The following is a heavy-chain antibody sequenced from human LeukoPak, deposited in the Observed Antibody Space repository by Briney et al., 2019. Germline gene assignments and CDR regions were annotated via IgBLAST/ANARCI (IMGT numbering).Heavy chain of an antibody. D-gene: IGHD3-22*01. CDR1: GFTFSSYA. CDR3: ASNRGIYYDSSPFDY. Sequence: GGSLRLPCAASGFTFSSYAMHWVRQAPGKGLEWVAVISYDGSNKYYADSVKGRFTISRDNSKNTLYLQMNSLRAEDTAVYYCASNRGIYYDSSPFDYWGQGTLVTVSS. CDR2: ISYDGSNK. J-gene: IGHJ4*02. V-gene: IGHV3-30-3*01.